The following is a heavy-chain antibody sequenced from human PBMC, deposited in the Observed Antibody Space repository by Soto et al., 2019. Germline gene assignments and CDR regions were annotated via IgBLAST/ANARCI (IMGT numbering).Heavy chain of an antibody. V-gene: IGHV4-59*08. Sequence: SETLSLTCTVSGGSISSYYWSWIRQPPGKGLEWIGYIYYSGSTNYNPSLKSRVTISVDTSKNQFSLKLSSVTAADTAVYYCARQGDYGDYDAFDIWGQGTMVTVSS. J-gene: IGHJ3*02. CDR2: IYYSGST. D-gene: IGHD4-17*01. CDR3: ARQGDYGDYDAFDI. CDR1: GGSISSYY.